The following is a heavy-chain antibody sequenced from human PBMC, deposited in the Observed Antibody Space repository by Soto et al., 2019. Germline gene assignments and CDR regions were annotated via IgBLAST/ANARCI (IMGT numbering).Heavy chain of an antibody. J-gene: IGHJ4*02. CDR1: GYTLTELS. D-gene: IGHD2-8*01. CDR2: FDPEDGET. Sequence: ASVKVSCKVSGYTLTELSMHWVRQAPGKGLEWMGGFDPEDGETIYAQKFQGRVTMTEDTSTDTAYMELSSLRSEDTAVYYCATGVGLGYCTNGVCSNNYWGQGTLVTVSS. V-gene: IGHV1-24*01. CDR3: ATGVGLGYCTNGVCSNNY.